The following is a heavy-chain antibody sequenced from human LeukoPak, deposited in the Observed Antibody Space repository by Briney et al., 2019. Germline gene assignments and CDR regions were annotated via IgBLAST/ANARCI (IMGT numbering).Heavy chain of an antibody. CDR2: ISGSGGST. CDR3: AKDSMAGYYY. CDR1: GFTFSSYG. D-gene: IGHD3-9*01. J-gene: IGHJ4*02. V-gene: IGHV3-23*01. Sequence: PGGSLRLSCAASGFTFSSYGKSWVRQAPGKGLEWVSAISGSGGSTYYADSVKGRFTISRDNSKNTLYLQMNSLRAEDTAVYYCAKDSMAGYYYWGQGTLVTVSS.